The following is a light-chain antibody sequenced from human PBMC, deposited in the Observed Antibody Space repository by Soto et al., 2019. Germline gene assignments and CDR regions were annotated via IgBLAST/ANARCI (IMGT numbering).Light chain of an antibody. CDR3: QQYNEWPPFT. CDR1: QSIRSN. CDR2: AAS. V-gene: IGKV3-15*01. J-gene: IGKJ5*01. Sequence: EILMTQSPDTLPVSPGEGAAPSCGVSQSIRSNLAWYQQKPGQAPRLIIYAASTRATGIPHRFSGSVSGTEFTLTISSLQSEDFAVYYCQQYNEWPPFTFGQGTRLDIK.